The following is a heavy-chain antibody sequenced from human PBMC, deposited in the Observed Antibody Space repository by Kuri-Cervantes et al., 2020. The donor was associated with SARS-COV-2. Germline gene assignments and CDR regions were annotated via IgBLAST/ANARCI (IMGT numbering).Heavy chain of an antibody. V-gene: IGHV4-39*01. Sequence: SETLSLTCTVSGGSISSGGYYWGWIRQPPGKGLEFIGTIYYDGRTYYNTSLKSRVTISVDTSKNQFSLKLSSVTAADTAVYYCARHDSWGQGTLVTVSS. CDR2: IYYDGRT. J-gene: IGHJ4*02. CDR3: ARHDS. CDR1: GGSISSGGYY.